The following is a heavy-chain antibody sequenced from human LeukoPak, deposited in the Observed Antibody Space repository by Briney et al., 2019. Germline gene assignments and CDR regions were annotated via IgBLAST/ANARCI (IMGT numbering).Heavy chain of an antibody. CDR3: ARGYYSDIHYYYYYYMDV. CDR1: SGSLSSSY. J-gene: IGHJ6*03. Sequence: SETLSLTCTLSSGSLSSSYWSWIRQPAGKGLEWIGRVYTSGSTNYNPSLKSRVAMSVDTSKNQFSLKLSSVTAADTAVYYCARGYYSDIHYYYYYYMDVWGKGTTVTVSS. CDR2: VYTSGST. V-gene: IGHV4-4*07. D-gene: IGHD3-10*01.